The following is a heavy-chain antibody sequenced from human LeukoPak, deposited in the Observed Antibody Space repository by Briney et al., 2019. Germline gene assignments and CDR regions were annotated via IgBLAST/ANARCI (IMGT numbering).Heavy chain of an antibody. V-gene: IGHV1-2*06. CDR1: GYTFTGYY. J-gene: IGHJ4*02. D-gene: IGHD4-23*01. Sequence: WASVKVSCKASGYTFTGYYMHWVRQAPGQGLEWMRRINPNSGGTNYAQKFQGRVTMTRDTSISTAYMELSRLRSDDTAVYYCARDPPNDYGGKIGLGDDYWGQGTLVTVSS. CDR3: ARDPPNDYGGKIGLGDDY. CDR2: INPNSGGT.